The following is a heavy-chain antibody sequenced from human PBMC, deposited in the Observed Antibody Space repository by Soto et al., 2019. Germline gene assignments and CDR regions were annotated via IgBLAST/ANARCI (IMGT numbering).Heavy chain of an antibody. D-gene: IGHD3-3*01. CDR2: IYWDGDK. J-gene: IGHJ4*02. CDR1: GISLTTSGVG. CDR3: AHRVLRTVFGLVTTTAIYFDF. Sequence: QITLNESGPTQVKPRQTLTLTCTFSGISLTTSGVGVGWIRQSPGKAPEWLALIYWDGDKRYSSSLKSRLTITKDTSKNQVVLTMADLDPADTATYYCAHRVLRTVFGLVTTTAIYFDFWGQGTPVAVSS. V-gene: IGHV2-5*02.